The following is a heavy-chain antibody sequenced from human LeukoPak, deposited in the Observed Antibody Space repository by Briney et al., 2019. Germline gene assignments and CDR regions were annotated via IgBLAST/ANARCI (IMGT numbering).Heavy chain of an antibody. CDR1: GGTFSSYA. V-gene: IGHV1-69*13. Sequence: SVKVSCKASGGTFSSYAISWVRQAPGEGLEWMGGIIPIFGTAKYAQKFQGRVTITVDESTSTAYMELSSLRSEDTAVYYCASPPYYDGSGYWSGVDYWGQGTLVTVSS. CDR2: IIPIFGTA. D-gene: IGHD3-22*01. J-gene: IGHJ4*02. CDR3: ASPPYYDGSGYWSGVDY.